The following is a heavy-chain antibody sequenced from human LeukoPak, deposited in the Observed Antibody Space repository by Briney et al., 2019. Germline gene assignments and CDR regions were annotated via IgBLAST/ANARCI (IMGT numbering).Heavy chain of an antibody. CDR1: GGTFSSYA. D-gene: IGHD3-16*01. CDR2: IIPIFGTA. CDR3: AREKGDESRAFDY. Sequence: SVTVSCTASGGTFSSYAISWVRQAPGQGLEWMGGIIPIFGTANYAQKFQGRVTITTDESTSTAYMELSSLRSEDTAVYYCAREKGDESRAFDYWGQGTLVTVSS. V-gene: IGHV1-69*05. J-gene: IGHJ4*02.